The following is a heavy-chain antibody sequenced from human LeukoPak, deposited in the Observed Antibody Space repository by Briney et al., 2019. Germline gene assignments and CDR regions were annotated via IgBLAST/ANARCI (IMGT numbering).Heavy chain of an antibody. D-gene: IGHD3-3*01. J-gene: IGHJ5*02. Sequence: SQTLSLTCAISGDSVSSNSAAWNWIRQSPSRGLEWLGRTYYRSKWYNDYAVSVKSRITINPDTSKNQFSLQLNSVTPEDTAVYYCAREGNGVTIFGVVIPDNWFDPWGQGTLVTVSS. V-gene: IGHV6-1*01. CDR1: GDSVSSNSAA. CDR2: TYYRSKWYN. CDR3: AREGNGVTIFGVVIPDNWFDP.